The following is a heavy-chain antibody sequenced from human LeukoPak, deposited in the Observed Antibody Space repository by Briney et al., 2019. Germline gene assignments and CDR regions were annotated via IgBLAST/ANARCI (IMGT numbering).Heavy chain of an antibody. D-gene: IGHD5-12*01. V-gene: IGHV3-23*01. CDR3: AKVQAHRPPGYGGSEPPDY. CDR2: ISGSGGST. J-gene: IGHJ4*02. CDR1: GFTFSSYA. Sequence: PGGSLRLSCAASGFTFSSYAMSWVRQAPGKGLEWVSAISGSGGSTYYADSVKGRFTISRDNSKNTLYLQMNSLRAEDTAVYYFAKVQAHRPPGYGGSEPPDYWAREPWSPSPQ.